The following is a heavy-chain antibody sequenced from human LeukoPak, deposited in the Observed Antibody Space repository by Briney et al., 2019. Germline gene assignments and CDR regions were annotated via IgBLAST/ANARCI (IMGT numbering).Heavy chain of an antibody. CDR2: IYYNGDT. Sequence: SETLSLTCTVSGGSIGSSTYYWVWIRQPPGKGLEWIGSIYYNGDTYYSPSLQSRVSISVATSKNQFSLKLSSVTAADTAVYYCAREGLSYYYMDAWGKGTTVTVSS. D-gene: IGHD3/OR15-3a*01. CDR3: AREGLSYYYMDA. V-gene: IGHV4-39*07. CDR1: GGSIGSSTYY. J-gene: IGHJ6*03.